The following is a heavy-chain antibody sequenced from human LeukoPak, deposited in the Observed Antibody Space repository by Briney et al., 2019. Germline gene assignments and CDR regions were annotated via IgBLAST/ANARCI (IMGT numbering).Heavy chain of an antibody. D-gene: IGHD2-21*01. Sequence: GGSLRLSCAASGFIFSSYALSWVRQAPGKGLDWVSGISGSGGTANYADSVKGRFTISRDNSKNTLYLHMNSLRAEDTAVYYCAKAYCFDFNDDAFDFWGQGTMVTVSS. CDR3: AKAYCFDFNDDAFDF. CDR2: ISGSGGTA. CDR1: GFIFSSYA. J-gene: IGHJ3*01. V-gene: IGHV3-23*01.